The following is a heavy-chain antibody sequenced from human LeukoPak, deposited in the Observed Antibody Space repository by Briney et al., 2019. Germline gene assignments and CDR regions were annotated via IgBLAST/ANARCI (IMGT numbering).Heavy chain of an antibody. Sequence: ASVKVSCKASGYTFTGYYMHWVRQAPGQGLEWMGWINPNSGGTNYAQKFQGRVTMTRDTSISTAYMEVSRLRSDDTAVYYCAREGSSCWYYFDYWGQGTLVTVSS. CDR2: INPNSGGT. CDR3: AREGSSCWYYFDY. D-gene: IGHD6-19*01. V-gene: IGHV1-2*02. CDR1: GYTFTGYY. J-gene: IGHJ4*02.